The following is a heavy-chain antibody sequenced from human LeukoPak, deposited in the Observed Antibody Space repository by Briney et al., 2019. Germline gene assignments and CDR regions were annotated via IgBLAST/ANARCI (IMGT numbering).Heavy chain of an antibody. CDR2: ISGGGGTT. D-gene: IGHD2-21*02. J-gene: IGHJ4*02. CDR3: AKVWRGLPLFYFDY. V-gene: IGHV3-23*01. CDR1: GYTFSTYN. Sequence: GGSLRLSCAASGYTFSTYNMIWVRQAPGKGLEWVSGISGGGGTTYYADSVKGRFTIFRDNSKNTLYLQMNSLRAEDTAVYFCAKVWRGLPLFYFDYWGQGTLVTVSS.